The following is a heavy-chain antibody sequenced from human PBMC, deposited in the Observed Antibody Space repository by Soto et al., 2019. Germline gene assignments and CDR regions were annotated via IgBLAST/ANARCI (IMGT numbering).Heavy chain of an antibody. Sequence: GGSLRLSCAASGSTFSSYAMSWVRQAPGKGLEWVSAISGSGGSTYYADSVKGRFTISRDNSKNTLYLQMNSLRAEDTAVYYCAKSPPIVVVVAATLEFDYWGQGTLVTVSS. J-gene: IGHJ4*02. CDR3: AKSPPIVVVVAATLEFDY. CDR2: ISGSGGST. V-gene: IGHV3-23*01. D-gene: IGHD2-15*01. CDR1: GSTFSSYA.